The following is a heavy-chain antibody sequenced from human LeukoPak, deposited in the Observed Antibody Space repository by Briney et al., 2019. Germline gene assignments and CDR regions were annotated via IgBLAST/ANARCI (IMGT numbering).Heavy chain of an antibody. CDR3: ARDKGWALGMDV. D-gene: IGHD6-19*01. CDR2: IYSGGST. CDR1: AFTASSNY. J-gene: IGHJ6*02. V-gene: IGHV3-66*02. Sequence: GGSLRLSCAASAFTASSNYMSWVRQVPGKGREWVSVIYSGGSTYSANSVKGRFTISRDNSKNTLYLQMNSLRAEDTAVYYCARDKGWALGMDVWGQGTTVTVSS.